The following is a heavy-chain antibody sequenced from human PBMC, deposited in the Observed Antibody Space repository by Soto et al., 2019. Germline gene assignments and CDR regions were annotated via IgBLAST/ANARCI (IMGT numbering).Heavy chain of an antibody. CDR3: AREYSGSYYREYYFDY. CDR2: IYHSGST. D-gene: IGHD1-26*01. V-gene: IGHV4-30-2*01. CDR1: GGSISSGGYS. J-gene: IGHJ4*02. Sequence: PSETLSLTCAVSGGSISSGGYSWSWIRQPPGKGLEWIGYIYHSGSTYYNPSLKSRVTISVDRSKNQFSLKLSSVTAADTAVYYCAREYSGSYYREYYFDYWGQGTLVTVSS.